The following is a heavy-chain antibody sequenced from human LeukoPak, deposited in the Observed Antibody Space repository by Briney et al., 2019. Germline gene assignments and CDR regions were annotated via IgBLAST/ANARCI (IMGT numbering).Heavy chain of an antibody. CDR1: VGTFSSYA. CDR2: IIPILGIA. CDR3: ARGKGYTGGWFDP. V-gene: IGHV1-69*04. Sequence: ASVKVSCKASVGTFSSYAISWVRQAPGQRLEWMGRIIPILGIANYAQKFQGRVTIAADKSTSTAYMELSSVRSEDTAVNYCARGKGYTGGWFDPWGQGTLVTVSS. D-gene: IGHD5-12*01. J-gene: IGHJ5*02.